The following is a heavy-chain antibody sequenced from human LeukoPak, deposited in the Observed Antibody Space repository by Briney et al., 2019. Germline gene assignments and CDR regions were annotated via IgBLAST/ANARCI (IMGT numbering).Heavy chain of an antibody. D-gene: IGHD1-26*01. CDR3: VRDERDGEVGAPFDY. Sequence: GGSLRLSCAASGFTFSDYYMSWIRQAPGKGLEWVSYISSSGSTIYYADSVKGRFTISRDNAKNSLYLQMNSLRAEDTAVFYCVRDERDGEVGAPFDYWGQGTLVTVSS. CDR2: ISSSGSTI. V-gene: IGHV3-11*04. J-gene: IGHJ4*02. CDR1: GFTFSDYY.